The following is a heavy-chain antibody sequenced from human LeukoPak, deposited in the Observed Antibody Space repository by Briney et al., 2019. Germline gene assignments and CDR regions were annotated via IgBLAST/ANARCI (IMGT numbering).Heavy chain of an antibody. CDR1: GFPFSVYY. V-gene: IGHV3-11*01. D-gene: IGHD2-2*01. CDR2: ISNSGSDI. J-gene: IGHJ6*02. CDR3: ARGFDCSSTSCSCMDV. Sequence: GGSLRLSCAASGFPFSVYYMSWIRQPPGKGLEWVSYISNSGSDIYYADSVKGRFTIFRDNAKNSLYLQMSSLRAEDTAVYYCARGFDCSSTSCSCMDVWGQGTTVTVSS.